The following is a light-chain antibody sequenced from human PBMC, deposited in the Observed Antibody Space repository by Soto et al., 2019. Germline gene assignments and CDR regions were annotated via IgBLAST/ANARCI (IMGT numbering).Light chain of an antibody. Sequence: DIVMTESPLSLPVTPGEPASISCRSSQSLLHSNSHNHLDWYLQKPGPSPQLVFYLGSSRSSGVPDMFSGSGSRTDFTLKIRRVEAEDVGDYYCVGVLQTTRTFGPVTKVD. J-gene: IGKJ3*01. V-gene: IGKV2-28*01. CDR1: QSLLHSNSHNH. CDR2: LGS. CDR3: VGVLQTTRT.